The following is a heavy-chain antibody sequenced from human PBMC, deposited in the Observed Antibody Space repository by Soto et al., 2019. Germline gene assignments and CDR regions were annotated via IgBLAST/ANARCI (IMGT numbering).Heavy chain of an antibody. D-gene: IGHD1-26*01. V-gene: IGHV3-23*04. J-gene: IGHJ6*02. Sequence: EVQLVESGGGLVQPGGSLRLSCEGSGFTFSSYALSWVRLRPGRGLEWVAWISGSGTGTNSADSVKGRFTITRDNSKTTVYLQMNSLTVEDTAVYYCAKERTGSNHYYGMDVWGQETTVTVSS. CDR3: AKERTGSNHYYGMDV. CDR2: ISGSGTGT. CDR1: GFTFSSYA.